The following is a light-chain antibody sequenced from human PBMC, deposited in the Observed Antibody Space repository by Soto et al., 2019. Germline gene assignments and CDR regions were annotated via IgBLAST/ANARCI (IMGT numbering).Light chain of an antibody. CDR3: QQYNSYSWT. V-gene: IGKV1-5*01. Sequence: IQMTQSPSTLSASVGDRVTITCRAIQSISSWLAWYQQKPGKAPKLLIYDASSLESGVPSRFSGSGSGTEFTLTISSLQPDDFATYYCQQYNSYSWTFGQGTRLEIK. J-gene: IGKJ5*01. CDR1: QSISSW. CDR2: DAS.